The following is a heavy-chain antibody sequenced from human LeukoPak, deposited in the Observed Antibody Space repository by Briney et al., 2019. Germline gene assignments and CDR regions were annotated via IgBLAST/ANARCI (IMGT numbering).Heavy chain of an antibody. V-gene: IGHV3-23*01. D-gene: IGHD3-10*01. CDR1: GFTFSSYA. Sequence: GGSLRLSCAASGFTFSSYAMSWVRQAPGKGLEWVSAISGSGGSTYYADSVKGRFTISRDNSKNTLYLQMNSLRAEDTAVYYCAKVRGSGSYYRRGYFDYWGLGTLVTVSS. CDR3: AKVRGSGSYYRRGYFDY. CDR2: ISGSGGST. J-gene: IGHJ4*02.